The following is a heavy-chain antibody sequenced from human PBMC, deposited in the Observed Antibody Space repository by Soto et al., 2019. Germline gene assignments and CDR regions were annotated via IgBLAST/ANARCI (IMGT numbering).Heavy chain of an antibody. Sequence: SETLSLTCTVSGGFIISDYWIWIRQPPGQGLEWIGYIYYSGSTNYNPSLRSRVTISLDTSKKQFSLKLSSVTAADTAVYYCARDILTGRMGMDVWGQGTTVTVYS. CDR2: IYYSGST. CDR3: ARDILTGRMGMDV. J-gene: IGHJ6*02. CDR1: GGFIISDY. D-gene: IGHD3-9*01. V-gene: IGHV4-59*01.